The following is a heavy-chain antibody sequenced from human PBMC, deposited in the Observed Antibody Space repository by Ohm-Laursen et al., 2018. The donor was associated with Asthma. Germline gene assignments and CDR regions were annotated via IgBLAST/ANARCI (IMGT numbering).Heavy chain of an antibody. CDR1: GFIFTNYG. CDR2: ISYDGSNK. D-gene: IGHD4-11*01. V-gene: IGHV3-30*03. J-gene: IGHJ6*02. Sequence: SLRLSCTASGFIFTNYGMHWVRQAPGKGLEWVAAISYDGSNKYYADSVKGRFTISRDNSKTTLHLQMNSLRAEDTAVYYCARGEVPVYYYGLDDWGQGTTVTVSS. CDR3: ARGEVPVYYYGLDD.